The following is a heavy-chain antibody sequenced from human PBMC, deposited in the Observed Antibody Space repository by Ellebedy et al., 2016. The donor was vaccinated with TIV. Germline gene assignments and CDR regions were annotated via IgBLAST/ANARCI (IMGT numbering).Heavy chain of an antibody. D-gene: IGHD6-19*01. CDR2: INKDGSEK. CDR1: GFTFSNYW. Sequence: GESLKISCAAPGFTFSNYWMSWVRQAPGQGLEWVININKDGSEKYSVDSVKGRFTISRDNAKNSLYLQMNSLRGEETDVYYCTRDASGWGAYWGQGVLVTVSS. J-gene: IGHJ4*02. V-gene: IGHV3-7*03. CDR3: TRDASGWGAY.